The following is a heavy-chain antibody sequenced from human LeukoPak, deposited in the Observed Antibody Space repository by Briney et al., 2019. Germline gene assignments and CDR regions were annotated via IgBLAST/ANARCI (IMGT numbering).Heavy chain of an antibody. CDR1: GYSFNSYW. J-gene: IGHJ6*03. CDR2: IYPGDSDT. CDR3: ARHRLPPSGDYYYYYMDV. V-gene: IGHV5-51*01. Sequence: GESLKISCKGSGYSFNSYWIGWVRQMPGKGLEWMGIIYPGDSDTRYSPSFQGQVTISADKSISTAYLQWSSLKASDTAMYYCARHRLPPSGDYYYYYMDVWGKGTTVTISS. D-gene: IGHD2-15*01.